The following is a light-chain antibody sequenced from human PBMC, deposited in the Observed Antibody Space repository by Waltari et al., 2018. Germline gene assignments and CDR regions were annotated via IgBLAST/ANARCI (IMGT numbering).Light chain of an antibody. J-gene: IGKJ1*01. Sequence: LPITQSPSSLSASLVYLFIITCRASQTISSYLNWYQQKPGKAPKLLIYAASSLQSGVPSRFSGSGSGTDFTLTISSLQPEDFATYYCQQSYITWTFGQGTKVEIK. CDR3: QQSYITWT. CDR1: QTISSY. V-gene: IGKV1-39*01. CDR2: AAS.